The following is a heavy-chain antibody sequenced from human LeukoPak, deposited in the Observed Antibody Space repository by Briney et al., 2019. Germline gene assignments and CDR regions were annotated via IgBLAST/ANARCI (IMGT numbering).Heavy chain of an antibody. V-gene: IGHV1-69*13. CDR3: ARDSHRDGYNY. D-gene: IGHD5-24*01. CDR1: GGTFSSYA. Sequence: SVNVSCKASGGTFSSYAISWVRQAPGQGLEWMGGIIPIFGTANYAQTFQGRVTITADESTSTAHMELSSLRSEDTAVYYCARDSHRDGYNYWGQGTLVTVSS. J-gene: IGHJ4*02. CDR2: IIPIFGTA.